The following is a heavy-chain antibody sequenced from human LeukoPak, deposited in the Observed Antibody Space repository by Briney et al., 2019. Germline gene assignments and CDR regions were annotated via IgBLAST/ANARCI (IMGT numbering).Heavy chain of an antibody. Sequence: SETLSLTCTVSGGSISSSSYYWGWIRQPPGKGLEWIGSIYYSGSTYYNPSLKSRVTISVDTSKNQFSLKLSSVTAADTAVYYCARHRYYYRSGSYYGAPYYMDVWGKGTTVTISS. CDR1: GGSISSSSYY. V-gene: IGHV4-39*01. D-gene: IGHD3-10*01. CDR2: IYYSGST. J-gene: IGHJ6*03. CDR3: ARHRYYYRSGSYYGAPYYMDV.